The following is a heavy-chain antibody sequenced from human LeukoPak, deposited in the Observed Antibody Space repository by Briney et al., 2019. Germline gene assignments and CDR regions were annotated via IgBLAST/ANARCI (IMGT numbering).Heavy chain of an antibody. CDR3: ARARGTAMGFQH. V-gene: IGHV1-69*06. Sequence: SVKVSCKASGGTFSSYAISWVRQAPGQGLEWMGGIIPIFGKANYAQKFQGRVTITADKSTSTAYMELSSLRSEDTAVYYCARARGTAMGFQHWGQGTLVTVSS. CDR2: IIPIFGKA. CDR1: GGTFSSYA. D-gene: IGHD5-18*01. J-gene: IGHJ1*01.